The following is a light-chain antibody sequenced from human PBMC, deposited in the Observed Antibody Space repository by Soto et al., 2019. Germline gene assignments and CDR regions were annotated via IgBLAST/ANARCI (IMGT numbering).Light chain of an antibody. CDR3: CSYSGSYTLV. J-gene: IGLJ2*01. Sequence: QSALTQPRSVSGSPGKSVTISCTGTSSDVGGYNYVSWYQQHPGKAPKLMIYDVSKRPSGVPDRFSGSKSGNTASLTISGLQAEDEADYSCCSYSGSYTLVFGGGTKVTVL. CDR2: DVS. CDR1: SSDVGGYNY. V-gene: IGLV2-11*01.